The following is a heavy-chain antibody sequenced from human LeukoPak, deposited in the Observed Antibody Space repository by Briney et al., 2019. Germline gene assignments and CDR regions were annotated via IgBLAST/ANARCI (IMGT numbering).Heavy chain of an antibody. V-gene: IGHV3-30*18. CDR1: GFTFSSYG. J-gene: IGHJ4*02. Sequence: GGSVRLSCAASGFTFSSYGMHWVRQAPGKGLEWVAVISYDGSNKYYADSVKGRFTISRDNSKNTLYLQMNSLRAEDTAVYYCVKDTISGYSGYDYFDYWGQGTLVTVSS. CDR2: ISYDGSNK. D-gene: IGHD5-12*01. CDR3: VKDTISGYSGYDYFDY.